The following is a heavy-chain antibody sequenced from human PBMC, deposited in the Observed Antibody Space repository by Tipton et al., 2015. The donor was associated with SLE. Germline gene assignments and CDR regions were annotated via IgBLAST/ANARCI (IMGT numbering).Heavy chain of an antibody. CDR3: ARSMDGSMVGY. CDR1: GGSFSGYY. CDR2: INHSGST. D-gene: IGHD3-10*01. Sequence: LRLSCAVYGGSFSGYYWSWIRQPPGKGLEWIGEINHSGSTNYNPSLKSRVTISVDTPKNQFYLKLSSVTVADTAVYYCARSMDGSMVGYWGQGTLVTVSS. V-gene: IGHV4-34*01. J-gene: IGHJ4*02.